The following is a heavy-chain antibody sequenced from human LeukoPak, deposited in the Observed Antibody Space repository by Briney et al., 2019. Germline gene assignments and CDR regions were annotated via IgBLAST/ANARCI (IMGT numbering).Heavy chain of an antibody. J-gene: IGHJ4*02. V-gene: IGHV3-7*05. D-gene: IGHD5-24*01. CDR1: GFTFSTYW. CDR3: ARRDGPIDY. CDR2: INKKGNEK. Sequence: PGGSLRLSCAASGFTFSTYWMSWVRQAPGEGLEWVANINKKGNEKYYVDSVKGRFTISRGNAKNSLYLQMNSLRAEDTAVYYCARRDGPIDYWGQGTLVTVSS.